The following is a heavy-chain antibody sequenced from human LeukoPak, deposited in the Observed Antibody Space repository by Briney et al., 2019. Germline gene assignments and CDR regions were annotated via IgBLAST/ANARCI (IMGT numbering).Heavy chain of an antibody. V-gene: IGHV4-61*01. Sequence: SETLSPTCTVSGGSVSSGSYYWSWIRQPPGKGLEWIGYIYYSGSTNYNPSLKSRVTISVDTSKNQFSLKLSSVTAADTAVYYCARDPQGYFDLWGRGTLVTVSS. CDR2: IYYSGST. CDR3: ARDPQGYFDL. CDR1: GGSVSSGSYY. J-gene: IGHJ2*01.